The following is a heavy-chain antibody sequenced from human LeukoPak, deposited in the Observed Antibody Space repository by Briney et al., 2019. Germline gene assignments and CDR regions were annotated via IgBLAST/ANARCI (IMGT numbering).Heavy chain of an antibody. CDR3: ARGVPPIYRRWAAADNWFDP. CDR2: IYYSGST. Sequence: PSETLSLTCTVSGGSISSHYWSWIRQPPGKGPEWIGYIYYSGSTNYNPSLKSRVTISVDTSKNQFSLKLSSVTAADTAVYYCARGVPPIYRRWAAADNWFDPWGQGTLVTVSS. J-gene: IGHJ5*02. CDR1: GGSISSHY. D-gene: IGHD6-13*01. V-gene: IGHV4-59*11.